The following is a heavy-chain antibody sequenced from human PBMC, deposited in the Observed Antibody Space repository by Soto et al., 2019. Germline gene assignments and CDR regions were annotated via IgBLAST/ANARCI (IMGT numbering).Heavy chain of an antibody. CDR3: ASGRGYDILTGYCPYFDY. D-gene: IGHD3-9*01. Sequence: EVQLVESGGGLAQPGRSLRLSCAASGFIFDDYAMHWVRQAPGRGLQWVSGISWNSGSIGYADSVKGRFTISRDNAKKSLYLQMNSLRAEDTALYYCASGRGYDILTGYCPYFDYWGQGALVTVSS. V-gene: IGHV3-9*01. CDR1: GFIFDDYA. J-gene: IGHJ4*02. CDR2: ISWNSGSI.